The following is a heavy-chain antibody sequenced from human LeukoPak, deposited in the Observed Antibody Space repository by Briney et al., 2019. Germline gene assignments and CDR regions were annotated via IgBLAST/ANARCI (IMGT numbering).Heavy chain of an antibody. CDR1: GYTFTSYD. CDR2: MNRNSSYI. J-gene: IGHJ6*03. CDR3: SICNVELYVTYV. D-gene: IGHD2-8*01. V-gene: IGHV1-8*01. Sequence: ASLRVSCRASGYTFTSYDINWVRQAPGQGLEWIGCMNRNSSYIDYAQKLQGRVTLTRDTAISTPYMELSNLRSDDTAVYSCSICNVELYVTYVWGRGTTVTVS.